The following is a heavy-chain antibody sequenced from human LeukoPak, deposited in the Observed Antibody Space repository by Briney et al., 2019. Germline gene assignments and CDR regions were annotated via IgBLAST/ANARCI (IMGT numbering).Heavy chain of an antibody. CDR2: ISSSSSTI. D-gene: IGHD4-17*01. CDR3: ARSQGTYAAFDI. CDR1: GLTFTSAT. V-gene: IGHV3-48*02. Sequence: PGGSLRLSCAASGLTFTSATMNWVCQAPGKGLEWVSYISSSSSTIYYADSVKGRFTISRDNAKNSLYLQMNSLRDEDTAVYYCARSQGTYAAFDIWGQGTLVTVSS. J-gene: IGHJ3*02.